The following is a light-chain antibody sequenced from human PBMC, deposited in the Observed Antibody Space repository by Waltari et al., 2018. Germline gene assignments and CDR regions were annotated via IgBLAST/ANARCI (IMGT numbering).Light chain of an antibody. CDR1: TRDFGNYNF. J-gene: IGLJ3*02. Sequence: QSALTQPPSASGSPGPSVTIPCTGTTRDFGNYNFVSWYQQHPGKAPKVIIYEVTKRSSGVPDRFSGSKSGNTASLTVSGLQAEDEADYYCSSFAGRWVFGGGTKLTVL. V-gene: IGLV2-8*01. CDR2: EVT. CDR3: SSFAGRWV.